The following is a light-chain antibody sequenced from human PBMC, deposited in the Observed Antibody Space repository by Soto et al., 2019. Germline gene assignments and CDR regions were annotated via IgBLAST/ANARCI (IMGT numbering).Light chain of an antibody. J-gene: IGLJ1*01. CDR3: CSYEGRSHYV. V-gene: IGLV2-23*02. CDR2: EVS. CDR1: SSDVGSYNL. Sequence: QSALSQPASVSGSPGQSITISCTGISSDVGSYNLVSWYQQHPDEAPQLIIYEVSKRPSGVSNRFSGSKSGNTASLTISGLQTEDEADYYCCSYEGRSHYVFGTGTKVTVL.